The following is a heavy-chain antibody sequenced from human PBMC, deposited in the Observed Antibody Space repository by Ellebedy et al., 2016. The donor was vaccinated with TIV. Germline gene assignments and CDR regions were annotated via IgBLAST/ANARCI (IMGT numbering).Heavy chain of an antibody. D-gene: IGHD5-18*01. J-gene: IGHJ5*02. V-gene: IGHV4-4*07. CDR1: GGSISSYY. CDR2: IYTSGST. CDR3: ARHRRGYSYGRSWFDP. Sequence: SETLSLXCTVSGGSISSYYWSWIRQPAGKGLEWIGRIYTSGSTNYNPSLKSRVTMSVDTSKNQFSLKLSSVTAADTAVYYCARHRRGYSYGRSWFDPWGQGTLVTVSS.